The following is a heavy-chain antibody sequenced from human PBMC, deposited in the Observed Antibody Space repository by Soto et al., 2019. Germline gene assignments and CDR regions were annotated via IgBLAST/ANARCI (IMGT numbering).Heavy chain of an antibody. CDR1: GFTFTAYA. V-gene: IGHV3-30-3*01. D-gene: IGHD6-19*01. J-gene: IGHJ4*02. CDR3: ARDQRQWGGPFDS. CDR2: ISSDGSKK. Sequence: QVQLVESGGGVVQPGRSLRLSCAASGFTFTAYAMHWVRQAPGKGLEWVAVISSDGSKKYYADSVKGRFTISRDNSKNTLYLQMNSLTAGDTAVYYGARDQRQWGGPFDSWGQGTLVTVSS.